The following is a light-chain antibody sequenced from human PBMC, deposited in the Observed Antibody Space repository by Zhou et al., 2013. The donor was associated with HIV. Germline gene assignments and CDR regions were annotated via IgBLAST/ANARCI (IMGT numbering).Light chain of an antibody. J-gene: IGKJ1*01. V-gene: IGKV1-8*01. CDR2: AAS. Sequence: AIRITQSPSSLSASTGDRVTITCRASQSINNYLAWYQQKPGKAPKLLIYAASTLQSGIPSRFSGSGSGTDFTLTISCLQSEDFATYYCQQYYSYPWMFGQGTKVEVK. CDR1: QSINNY. CDR3: QQYYSYPWM.